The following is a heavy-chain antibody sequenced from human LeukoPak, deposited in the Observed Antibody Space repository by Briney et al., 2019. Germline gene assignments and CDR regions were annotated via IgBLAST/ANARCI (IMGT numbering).Heavy chain of an antibody. CDR1: GFTFSSYW. V-gene: IGHV3-7*01. Sequence: PGGSLRLSCAASGFTFSSYWMSWVRQAPGKGLEWVANIKQDGSEKYYVDSVKGRFTISRDNAKNSLYLQMNSLRAEDTAVYYCARDLPYYYDSSGYYGLRGYWGQGTLVTVSS. CDR2: IKQDGSEK. D-gene: IGHD3-22*01. J-gene: IGHJ4*02. CDR3: ARDLPYYYDSSGYYGLRGY.